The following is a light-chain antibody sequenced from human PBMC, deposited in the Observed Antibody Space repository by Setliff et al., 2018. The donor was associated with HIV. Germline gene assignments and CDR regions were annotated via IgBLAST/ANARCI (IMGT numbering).Light chain of an antibody. CDR3: AAWDDGLNGSYV. J-gene: IGLJ1*01. V-gene: IGLV1-44*01. CDR2: RNN. Sequence: QSALTQPPSASGTPGQMVTISCSGSSSNIGRNTVNWYQQLPGTAPKLLIYRNNQRPTGVPDRFSGSKSGTSASLAISGLQSEDEADYYCAAWDDGLNGSYVFGIGTKVTVL. CDR1: SSNIGRNT.